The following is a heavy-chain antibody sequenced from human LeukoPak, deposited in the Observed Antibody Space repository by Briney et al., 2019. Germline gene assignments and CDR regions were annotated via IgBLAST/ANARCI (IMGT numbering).Heavy chain of an antibody. CDR3: ARARGLQMRYYFDY. CDR1: GFTFSSYW. Sequence: GGSLRLSCAASGFTFSSYWFHWVRQAPGKGLVWVSRINTDGTSTSYADSVKGRFTIARDNAKNTLYLQMNSLRAEDTAVYYCARARGLQMRYYFDYWGQGTLVTVSS. J-gene: IGHJ4*02. V-gene: IGHV3-74*01. D-gene: IGHD4-11*01. CDR2: INTDGTST.